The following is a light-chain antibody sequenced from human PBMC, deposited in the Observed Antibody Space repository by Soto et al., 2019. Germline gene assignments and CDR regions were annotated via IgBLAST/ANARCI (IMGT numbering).Light chain of an antibody. CDR2: GAS. J-gene: IGKJ1*01. Sequence: LTPSQGSLCLSPGVGATLSCRSSRNVINNYLTWYQQKPGQAPRLLIYGASARATGVPARFSGSGSGTEFTLTISSLQSEDIAIYYCQHYNNWPLTFGQGTKVDI. V-gene: IGKV3-15*01. CDR3: QHYNNWPLT. CDR1: RNVINN.